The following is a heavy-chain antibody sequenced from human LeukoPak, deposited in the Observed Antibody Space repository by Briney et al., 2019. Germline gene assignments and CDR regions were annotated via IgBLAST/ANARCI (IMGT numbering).Heavy chain of an antibody. CDR1: GFTFDDYA. D-gene: IGHD6-19*01. CDR3: AKDNRAGSSYISGTPLFDY. J-gene: IGHJ4*02. V-gene: IGHV3-43*02. Sequence: GGSLRLSCAASGFTFDDYAMHWVRQAPGKGLEWVSLINGDGGSTYYADSVKGRFTISRDNSKNSLYLQMNSLRTEDTALYYCAKDNRAGSSYISGTPLFDYWGQGTLVTVSS. CDR2: INGDGGST.